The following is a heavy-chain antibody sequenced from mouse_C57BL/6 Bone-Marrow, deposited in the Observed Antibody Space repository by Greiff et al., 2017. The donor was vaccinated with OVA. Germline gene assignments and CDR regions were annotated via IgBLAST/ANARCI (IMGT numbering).Heavy chain of an antibody. V-gene: IGHV5-17*01. CDR3: ASLTGTDY. CDR1: GFTFSDYG. CDR2: ISSGSSTI. Sequence: DVKLVESGGGLVKPGGSLKLSCAASGFTFSDYGMHWVRQAPEKGLEWVAYISSGSSTIYYADTVKGRFTISRDNAKNTLFLQMTSLRSEDTAMYYCASLTGTDYWGQGTTLTVSS. D-gene: IGHD4-1*01. J-gene: IGHJ2*01.